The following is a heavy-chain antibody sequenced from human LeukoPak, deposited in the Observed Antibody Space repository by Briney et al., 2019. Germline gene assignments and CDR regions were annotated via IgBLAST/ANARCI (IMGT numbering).Heavy chain of an antibody. CDR3: ARAREAATMDY. D-gene: IGHD6-25*01. J-gene: IGHJ4*02. V-gene: IGHV4-34*01. Sequence: SETLSLTCAVYGESFSGYLWTWTRQPPGKGLEWVGEINHSGSANYHPTLKRGAIIPVHTSKNQFSLKLSPVTDADTAVYYCARAREAATMDYWGRGTLVTVSS. CDR1: GESFSGYL. CDR2: INHSGSA.